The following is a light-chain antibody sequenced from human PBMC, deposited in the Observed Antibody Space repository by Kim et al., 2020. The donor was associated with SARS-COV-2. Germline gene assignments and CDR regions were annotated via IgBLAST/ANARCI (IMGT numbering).Light chain of an antibody. CDR3: QQYNNWPLT. V-gene: IGKV3-15*01. J-gene: IGKJ1*01. Sequence: EIVMTQSPATLSVSPGERATLSCRASQSVSSNLAWYQQKPGQAPRLLIYGVSTRATGIPARFSGGGSGTEFTLTISSLQSEDFAVYHCQQYNNWPLTFGQGTKVDIK. CDR1: QSVSSN. CDR2: GVS.